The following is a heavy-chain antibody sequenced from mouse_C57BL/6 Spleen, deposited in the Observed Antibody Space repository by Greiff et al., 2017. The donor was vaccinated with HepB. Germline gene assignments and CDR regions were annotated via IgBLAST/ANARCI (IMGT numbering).Heavy chain of an antibody. Sequence: VQLKESGPELVKPGASVKIPCKASGYTFTDYNMDWVKQSHGKSLEWIGDINPNNGGTIYNQKFKGKATLTVDKSSSTAYMELRSLTSEDTAVYYCARKGRGYYGSSYGYFDVWGTGTTVTVSS. D-gene: IGHD1-1*01. V-gene: IGHV1-18*01. CDR2: INPNNGGT. J-gene: IGHJ1*03. CDR1: GYTFTDYN. CDR3: ARKGRGYYGSSYGYFDV.